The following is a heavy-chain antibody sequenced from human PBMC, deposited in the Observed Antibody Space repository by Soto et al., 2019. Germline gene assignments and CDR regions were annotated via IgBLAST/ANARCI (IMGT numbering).Heavy chain of an antibody. Sequence: ASVKVSCKVSGYTLTELSMHWVRQAPGKGLEWMGGFDPEDGETIYAQKFQGRVTMTEDTSTDTAYMELSSLRSEDTAVYYCATDYPNWGWDAFDIWGQGTMVTVSS. D-gene: IGHD7-27*01. CDR3: ATDYPNWGWDAFDI. CDR1: GYTLTELS. J-gene: IGHJ3*02. CDR2: FDPEDGET. V-gene: IGHV1-24*01.